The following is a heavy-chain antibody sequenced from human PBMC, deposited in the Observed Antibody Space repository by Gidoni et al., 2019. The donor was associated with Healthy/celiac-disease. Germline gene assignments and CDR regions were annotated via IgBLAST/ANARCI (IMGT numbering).Heavy chain of an antibody. CDR3: ARWPAMNWGVTNDY. CDR1: GGSISSYY. Sequence: QVQLQESGPGLVKPSETLSRTCTVSGGSISSYYWSWIRQPPGKGLAWIGYIYYSGSTNYNPSLKSRVTISVDTSKNQFSLKLSSVTAADTAVYYCARWPAMNWGVTNDYWGQGTLSPSPQ. CDR2: IYYSGST. V-gene: IGHV4-59*08. D-gene: IGHD7-27*01. J-gene: IGHJ4*02.